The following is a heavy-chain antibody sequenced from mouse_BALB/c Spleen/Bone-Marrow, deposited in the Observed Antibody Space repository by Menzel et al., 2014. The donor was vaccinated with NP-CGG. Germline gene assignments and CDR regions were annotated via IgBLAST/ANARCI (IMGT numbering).Heavy chain of an antibody. CDR2: INPSSGYT. CDR3: AKRDIYYGYDGNAMGY. J-gene: IGHJ4*01. CDR1: GYTFTTYT. D-gene: IGHD2-2*01. V-gene: IGHV1-4*01. Sequence: QVHVKQSGTELARPGASVKMSCKASGYTFTTYTMHWVKQRPGQGLEWIGYINPSSGYTNYNRNFKDKATLTADKSSSTAYMQLTSLTSEDSAVYFCAKRDIYYGYDGNAMGYWGQGTSVTVSS.